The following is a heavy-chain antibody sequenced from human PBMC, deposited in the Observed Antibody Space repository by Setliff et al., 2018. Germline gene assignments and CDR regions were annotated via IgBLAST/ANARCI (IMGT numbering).Heavy chain of an antibody. V-gene: IGHV1-69-2*01. CDR3: ASDLAIRGVEFDY. Sequence: ASVKVSCKGSGYRFIVYYIHWVRQTPGKGLEWMGRVDPKDGQAIYAKKFQGRFTITADTSIDTAYMELSSLTSEDTAVYYCASDLAIRGVEFDYWGRGTLVTVSS. CDR1: GYRFIVYY. J-gene: IGHJ4*02. D-gene: IGHD3-10*01. CDR2: VDPKDGQA.